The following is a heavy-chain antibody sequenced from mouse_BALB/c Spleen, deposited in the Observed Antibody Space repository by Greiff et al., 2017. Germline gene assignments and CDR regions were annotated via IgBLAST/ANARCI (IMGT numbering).Heavy chain of an antibody. J-gene: IGHJ2*01. CDR1: GFNIKDTY. Sequence: VQLKESGAELVKPGASVKLSCTASGFNIKDTYMHWVKQRPEQGLEWIGRIDPANGNTKYDPKFQGKATITADTSSNTAYLQLSSLTSEDTAVYYCASYGNYGYFDYWGQGTTLTVSS. CDR3: ASYGNYGYFDY. D-gene: IGHD2-1*01. V-gene: IGHV14-3*02. CDR2: IDPANGNT.